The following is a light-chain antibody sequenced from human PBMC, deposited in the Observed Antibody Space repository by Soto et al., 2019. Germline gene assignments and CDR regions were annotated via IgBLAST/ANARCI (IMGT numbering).Light chain of an antibody. CDR3: QQYNNWPL. CDR1: QSVSSN. J-gene: IGKJ4*01. CDR2: GAS. V-gene: IGKV3D-15*01. Sequence: EIVMTQSPATLSVSLGERATLSCRASQSVSSNLAWYQQKPGQAPRLLIYGASTRATGIPARFSGSGSGTEFTLTISSLQSEDFAVYYCQQYNNWPLFGGGTQVEIK.